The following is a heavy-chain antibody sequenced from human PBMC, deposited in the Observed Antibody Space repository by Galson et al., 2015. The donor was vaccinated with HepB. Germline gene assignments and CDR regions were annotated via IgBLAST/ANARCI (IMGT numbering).Heavy chain of an antibody. D-gene: IGHD3-16*02. CDR3: ANIWGPGSPPYDYVWGSYRNEDY. V-gene: IGHV3-23*01. Sequence: SLRVSCAASGFTFSSYAMSWVRQAPGKGLEWVSAISGCGGSTYYADAVKGRFTISRDNSKNTLYLQMNSLRAEDTAVYYCANIWGPGSPPYDYVWGSYRNEDYWGQGTLVTVSS. CDR2: ISGCGGST. CDR1: GFTFSSYA. J-gene: IGHJ4*02.